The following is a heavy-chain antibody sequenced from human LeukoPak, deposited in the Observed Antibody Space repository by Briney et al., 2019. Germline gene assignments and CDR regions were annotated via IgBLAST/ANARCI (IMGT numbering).Heavy chain of an antibody. V-gene: IGHV1-18*01. J-gene: IGHJ4*02. Sequence: ASVKVSCKASGYTFTSYGISWVRQAPGQGLEWMGWISAYNGNTNYAQKFQDRVTITRDTSISTVYMELSSLRSEDTAVYFCARVDGSPDYWGQGTLVTVSS. CDR2: ISAYNGNT. D-gene: IGHD2-15*01. CDR3: ARVDGSPDY. CDR1: GYTFTSYG.